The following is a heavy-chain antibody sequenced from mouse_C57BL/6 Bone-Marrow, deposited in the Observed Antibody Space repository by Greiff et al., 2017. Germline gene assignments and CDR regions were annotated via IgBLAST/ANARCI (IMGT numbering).Heavy chain of an antibody. Sequence: EVMLVESEGGLVQPGSSMKLSCTASGFTFSDYYMAWVRQVPEKGLEWVANINYDGSSTYYLDSLKSRFIISRDNAKNILYLQMSSLKAEDTATYYCARIWYFDVWGTGTTVTVSS. CDR3: ARIWYFDV. CDR2: INYDGSST. V-gene: IGHV5-16*01. J-gene: IGHJ1*03. CDR1: GFTFSDYY.